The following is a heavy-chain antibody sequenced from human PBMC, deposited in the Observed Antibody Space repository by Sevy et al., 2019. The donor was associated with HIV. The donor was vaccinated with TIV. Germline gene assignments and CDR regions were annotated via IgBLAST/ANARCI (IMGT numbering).Heavy chain of an antibody. J-gene: IGHJ6*02. Sequence: GGSLRLSCATSGFTFSSYSMHWVRQAPGKGLEWVAVVYSGGATYYADSVKGRFTISRDKSKSTLYLQMKSLRAEDTAVYYCARVGYCRGGTCFSGFYYAMDVWGQGTTVTVSS. CDR1: GFTFSSYS. CDR2: VYSGGAT. V-gene: IGHV3-53*01. D-gene: IGHD2-15*01. CDR3: ARVGYCRGGTCFSGFYYAMDV.